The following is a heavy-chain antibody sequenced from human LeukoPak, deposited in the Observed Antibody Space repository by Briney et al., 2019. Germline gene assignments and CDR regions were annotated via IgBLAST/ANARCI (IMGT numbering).Heavy chain of an antibody. J-gene: IGHJ5*02. Sequence: ASVKVSCKASGYTFSDYYMHWVRQAPGQGLEWMGIINPSGGSTNYAQKFQGRVTMTRDTSTSTVYMELSSLRSEDTAVYYCARGGYSSSWYGWFDPWGQGTLVTVSS. CDR1: GYTFSDYY. CDR2: INPSGGST. D-gene: IGHD6-13*01. V-gene: IGHV1-46*01. CDR3: ARGGYSSSWYGWFDP.